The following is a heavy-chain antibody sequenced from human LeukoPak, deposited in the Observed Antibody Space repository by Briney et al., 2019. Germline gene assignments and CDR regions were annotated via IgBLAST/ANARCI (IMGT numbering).Heavy chain of an antibody. CDR3: ARRSGSSAYYSPFDY. D-gene: IGHD3-22*01. CDR2: ISGSGGST. V-gene: IGHV3-23*01. Sequence: GGSLRLSCAASGFTFSSYAMSWVHQAPGKGLEWVSIISGSGGSTYNADSVKGRFTLSRDNSKNTLYLQMNSLRAEDTAVYFCARRSGSSAYYSPFDYWGQGTLVTVSS. CDR1: GFTFSSYA. J-gene: IGHJ4*02.